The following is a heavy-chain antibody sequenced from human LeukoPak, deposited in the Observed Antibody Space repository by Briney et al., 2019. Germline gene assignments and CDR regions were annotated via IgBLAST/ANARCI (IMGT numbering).Heavy chain of an antibody. CDR2: INYSGRT. CDR3: ARGFYYYGMDV. J-gene: IGHJ6*02. V-gene: IGHV4-39*01. CDR1: GGSISSSSDY. Sequence: PSETLSLTCTVSGGSISSSSDYWGWVRQPPGKGLEWIGSINYSGRTYYNPSLKSRVTISVDTPKNQFSLKLSSVTAADTAVYYCARGFYYYGMDVWGQGTTVTVSS.